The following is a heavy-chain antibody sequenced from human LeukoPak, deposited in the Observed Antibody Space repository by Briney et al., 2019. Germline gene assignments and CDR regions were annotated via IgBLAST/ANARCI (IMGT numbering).Heavy chain of an antibody. J-gene: IGHJ4*02. V-gene: IGHV3-53*01. D-gene: IGHD3-22*01. Sequence: PGGSLGLSCAASGVTVSNSYMSWVRQAPGKGLEWVSVIYSDGSTFHADSVKGRFTISRDNSKNTLYLQMNSLRAEDTAVYYCATYYYDSSAHGYWGQGSLVTVSS. CDR2: IYSDGST. CDR1: GVTVSNSY. CDR3: ATYYYDSSAHGY.